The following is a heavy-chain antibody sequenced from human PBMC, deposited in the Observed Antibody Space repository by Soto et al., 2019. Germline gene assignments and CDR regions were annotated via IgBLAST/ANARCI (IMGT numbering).Heavy chain of an antibody. Sequence: EVQLVETGGGLIQPGGSLRLSCAASGLTVNSNYMTWVRQAPGKGLEWVSVLYPGTNTYYAASVKGRFTISRDDSKNTAYLQMSSLRAEDTAVYYCARVPMASYFYGLDVWGQGTTVTVSS. V-gene: IGHV3-53*02. CDR3: ARVPMASYFYGLDV. J-gene: IGHJ6*02. CDR2: LYPGTNT. CDR1: GLTVNSNY.